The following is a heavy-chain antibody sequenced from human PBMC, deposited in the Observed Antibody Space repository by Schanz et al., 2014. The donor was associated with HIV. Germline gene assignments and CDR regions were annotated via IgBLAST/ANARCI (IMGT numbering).Heavy chain of an antibody. Sequence: QVQLVQSGPEVKKPGASVRVSCETSGYTFSDYDINWVRQAPGQGLEWMGWVNPESGNTGMADKLLGRLSLTRFTSTGTAYMELSRLRSDDTAVYYCARVSEAGGFRHWGQGTLVTVSS. J-gene: IGHJ4*02. V-gene: IGHV1-8*02. CDR1: GYTFSDYD. CDR3: ARVSEAGGFRH. D-gene: IGHD3-10*01. CDR2: VNPESGNT.